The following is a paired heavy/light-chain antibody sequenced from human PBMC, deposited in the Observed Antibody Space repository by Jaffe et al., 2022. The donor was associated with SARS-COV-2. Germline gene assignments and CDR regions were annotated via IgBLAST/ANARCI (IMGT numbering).Light chain of an antibody. J-gene: IGKJ2*01. CDR3: MQGTHWSYT. CDR1: QSLVHSDGNTF. CDR2: KVS. V-gene: IGKV2-30*02. Sequence: DVVMTQSPLTLPVTLGQPASISCKSSQSLVHSDGNTFLNWFQQRPGQSPRRLIFKVSNRDSGVPDRFSGSGSGTDFTLKISRVEAEDVGVYYCMQGTHWSYTFGQGTKLEIK.
Heavy chain of an antibody. CDR2: ISGSGGVT. CDR1: GFPFRNFA. V-gene: IGHV3-23*01. Sequence: EVQLLESGGGLVQPGGSLRLSCAASGFPFRNFAMNWVRQATGKGLECISSISGSGGVTYYADSVKGRFTISRDNYENTLFLQMNNLGAEDTAIYYCALNVDTSTTEGFGMDVWGQGTTVTVSS. D-gene: IGHD5-18*01. J-gene: IGHJ6*02. CDR3: ALNVDTSTTEGFGMDV.